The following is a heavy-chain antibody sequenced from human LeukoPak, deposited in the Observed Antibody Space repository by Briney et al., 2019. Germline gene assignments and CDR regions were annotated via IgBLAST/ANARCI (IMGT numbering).Heavy chain of an antibody. J-gene: IGHJ3*01. CDR1: GFTFSNSG. V-gene: IGHV3-33*01. Sequence: PGGSLRLSCAASGFTFSNSGMHWVRQAPGKGLEWVAVIRYDGSNEYYADAVKGRFIISRDNSKNTVHLQMNSLRVEDTSVYYCAREISMFVNTFDLWGQGTLVAVSS. CDR2: IRYDGSNE. D-gene: IGHD3-10*02. CDR3: AREISMFVNTFDL.